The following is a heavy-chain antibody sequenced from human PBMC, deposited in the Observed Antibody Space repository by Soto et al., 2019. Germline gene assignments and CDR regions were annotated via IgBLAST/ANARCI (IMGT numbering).Heavy chain of an antibody. CDR1: GFIFSSYA. V-gene: IGHV3-23*01. CDR3: AKYTYGYRYFDL. J-gene: IGHJ2*01. CDR2: ISGSGDST. Sequence: EVQLLESGGGLVQPGGSLRLSCAASGFIFSSYAMSWARQAPGKGLEWVSSISGSGDSTYFADSVKGRFTISRDNSKNTLCLQLNSLRAEDTAVYYCAKYTYGYRYFDLWGRGTLVAVSS. D-gene: IGHD5-18*01.